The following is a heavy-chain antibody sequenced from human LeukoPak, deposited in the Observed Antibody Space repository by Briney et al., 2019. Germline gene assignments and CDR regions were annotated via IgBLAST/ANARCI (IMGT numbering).Heavy chain of an antibody. CDR1: GFTFSSYW. J-gene: IGHJ4*02. D-gene: IGHD3-3*01. CDR3: AKFPTYDSFDY. V-gene: IGHV3-7*01. CDR2: IKQDGSEK. Sequence: GGSLRLSCAASGFTFSSYWMSWVRQAPGKGLEWVANIKQDGSEKYYVDSVKGRFTISRDNAKNSLYLQMNSLRAEDTAVYYCAKFPTYDSFDYWGQGTLVTVSS.